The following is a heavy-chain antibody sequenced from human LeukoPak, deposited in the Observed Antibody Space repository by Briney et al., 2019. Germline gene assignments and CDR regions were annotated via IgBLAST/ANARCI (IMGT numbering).Heavy chain of an antibody. Sequence: PSETLSLTCTVSGGSISSSSYYWGWIRQPPGKGLEWIGSIYYSGSTYYNPSLKSRVTISVDTSKNQFSLKLSSVTAADTAVYYCARDRPSRGWFDPWGQGTLVTVSS. J-gene: IGHJ5*02. CDR1: GGSISSSSYY. D-gene: IGHD6-6*01. CDR2: IYYSGST. CDR3: ARDRPSRGWFDP. V-gene: IGHV4-39*02.